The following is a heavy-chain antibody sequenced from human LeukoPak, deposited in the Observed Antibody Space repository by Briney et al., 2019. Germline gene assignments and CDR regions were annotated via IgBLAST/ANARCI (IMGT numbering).Heavy chain of an antibody. CDR3: AKDPYGTRYFDY. D-gene: IGHD2-2*01. J-gene: IGHJ4*02. Sequence: GGSLRLSCAASGFTFRSHALSGVRQAPGKGLKWVSSLSGSGYNTYYADSVKGRFTISRDNSKNTAYLQMNSLRAEDTAVYYCAKDPYGTRYFDYWGQGTLVTVSS. CDR1: GFTFRSHA. CDR2: LSGSGYNT. V-gene: IGHV3-23*01.